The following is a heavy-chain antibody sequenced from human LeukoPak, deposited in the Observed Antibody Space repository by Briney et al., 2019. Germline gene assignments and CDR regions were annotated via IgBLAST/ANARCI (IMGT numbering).Heavy chain of an antibody. D-gene: IGHD4-17*01. CDR2: ISSAGA. CDR1: GFIFSNYA. CDR3: ARDPNGDYVGAFDF. J-gene: IGHJ3*01. Sequence: GGSLRLSCVGSGFIFSNYALIWVRQAPGKGLEWVSAISSAGAYYADSVRGWFIMSRDNSKNTLYLQMNSLRDEDTAIYYCARDPNGDYVGAFDFWGQGTMVTVSS. V-gene: IGHV3-23*01.